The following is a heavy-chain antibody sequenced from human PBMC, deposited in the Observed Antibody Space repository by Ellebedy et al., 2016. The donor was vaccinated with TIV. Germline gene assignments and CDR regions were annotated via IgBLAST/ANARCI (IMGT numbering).Heavy chain of an antibody. CDR1: GFTFSSYS. CDR3: ARRRAVVVITSYGMDV. V-gene: IGHV3-21*01. Sequence: GGSLRLXXAASGFTFSSYSMNWVRQAPGKGLEWVSSISSSSSYIYYADSVKGRFTISRDNAKNSLYLQMNSLRAEDTAVYYCARRRAVVVITSYGMDVWGQGTTVTVSS. J-gene: IGHJ6*02. CDR2: ISSSSSYI. D-gene: IGHD3-22*01.